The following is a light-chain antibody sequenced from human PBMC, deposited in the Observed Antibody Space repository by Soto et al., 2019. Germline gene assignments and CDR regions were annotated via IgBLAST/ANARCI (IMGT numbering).Light chain of an antibody. J-gene: IGKJ5*01. CDR3: QQSYKMPS. Sequence: EIVMTQSPATLSVSPGERVTLSCRASQSVSSNLAWYQQKPGQTPRLLIYGASTRATGIPTRFSGSGSGTEFTLTITSLQSEDFGTYYCQQSYKMPSFGQVTRLVIK. CDR2: GAS. CDR1: QSVSSN. V-gene: IGKV3-15*01.